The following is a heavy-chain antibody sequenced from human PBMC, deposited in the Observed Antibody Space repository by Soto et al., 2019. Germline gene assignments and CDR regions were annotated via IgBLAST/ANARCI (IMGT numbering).Heavy chain of an antibody. CDR1: GFTFSSYS. J-gene: IGHJ5*02. CDR3: ARDSLDGIVATVWFGP. V-gene: IGHV3-21*01. D-gene: IGHD5-12*01. Sequence: EVQLVESGGGLVKPGGSLRLSCAASGFTFSSYSMNWVRQAPGKGLEWVSSISSSSSYIYYADSVKGRFTISRDNAKNSLDLQMNSLRAEDTVVYYCARDSLDGIVATVWFGPWGQGTLVTVSS. CDR2: ISSSSSYI.